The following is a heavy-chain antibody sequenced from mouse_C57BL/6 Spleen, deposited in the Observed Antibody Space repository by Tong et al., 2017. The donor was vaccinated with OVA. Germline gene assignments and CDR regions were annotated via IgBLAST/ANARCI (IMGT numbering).Heavy chain of an antibody. CDR3: ARCPLEDY. CDR2: ISDGGSYT. CDR1: GFTFSSYA. Sequence: EVQLQESGGGLVKPGGSLKLSCAASGFTFSSYAMSWVRQTPEKRLEWVATISDGGSYTYYPDNVKGRFTISRDNAKNTLYLQMSSLKSEDTAMYYCARCPLEDYWGQGTSVTVSS. J-gene: IGHJ4*01. V-gene: IGHV5-4*01.